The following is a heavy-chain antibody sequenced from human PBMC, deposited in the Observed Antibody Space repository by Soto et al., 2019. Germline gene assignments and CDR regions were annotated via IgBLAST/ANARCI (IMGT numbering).Heavy chain of an antibody. V-gene: IGHV4-31*03. CDR3: AGGPTILGWFDP. Sequence: QVQLQESGPGLVKPSQTLSLTCTVSGGSISSGGYYWSWIRQHPGKGLEWIGYIYYSGGSYYNPSLKSRVTISVDTSKNQFSLKLSSVTAADTAVYYCAGGPTILGWFDPWGQGTLVTVSS. CDR2: IYYSGGS. CDR1: GGSISSGGYY. D-gene: IGHD3-9*01. J-gene: IGHJ5*02.